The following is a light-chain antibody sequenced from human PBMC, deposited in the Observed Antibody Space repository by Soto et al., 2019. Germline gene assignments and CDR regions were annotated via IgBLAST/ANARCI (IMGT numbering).Light chain of an antibody. CDR3: HQYDNSPLT. CDR2: GAS. Sequence: EIVLTQSPGTLSLSPGERATLSCRASQSVNSSYLAWYQQKPGQAPRLLIYGASSRATGIPDRFSGSGSGTDFTLTISRLEPEDFAVYYCHQYDNSPLTFGGGTKVEIK. CDR1: QSVNSSY. J-gene: IGKJ4*01. V-gene: IGKV3-20*01.